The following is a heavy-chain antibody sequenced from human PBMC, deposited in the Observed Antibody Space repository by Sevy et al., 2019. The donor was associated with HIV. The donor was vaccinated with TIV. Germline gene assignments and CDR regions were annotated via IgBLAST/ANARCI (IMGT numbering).Heavy chain of an antibody. D-gene: IGHD1-26*01. V-gene: IGHV3-23*01. CDR2: ISGRDSST. CDR1: GFSFSGYV. Sequence: GGSLRLSCAASGFSFSGYVMNWVRQAPGKGLEWVSSISGRDSSTYYADSVRGRFIISRDNSENTLYLQMNSLRAEDTAVYYCAKVTLWELLAAHDAFDVWGQGTMVTVSS. J-gene: IGHJ3*01. CDR3: AKVTLWELLAAHDAFDV.